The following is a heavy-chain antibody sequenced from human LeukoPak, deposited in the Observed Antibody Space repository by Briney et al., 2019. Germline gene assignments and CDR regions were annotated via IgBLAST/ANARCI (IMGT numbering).Heavy chain of an antibody. CDR3: ASSVVVPAAIGPDWFDP. D-gene: IGHD2-2*01. CDR1: GGSISSSSYY. V-gene: IGHV4-39*01. Sequence: SETLSLTCTVSGGSISSSSYYWGWIRQPPGQGLEWIGSIYYSGSTYYNPSIKSRVTISVDTSKNQFSLKLSSVTAADTAVYYCASSVVVPAAIGPDWFDPWGQGTLVTVSS. J-gene: IGHJ5*02. CDR2: IYYSGST.